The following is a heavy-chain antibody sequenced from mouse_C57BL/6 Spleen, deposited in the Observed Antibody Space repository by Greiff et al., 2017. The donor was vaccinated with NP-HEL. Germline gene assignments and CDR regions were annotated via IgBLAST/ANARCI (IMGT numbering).Heavy chain of an antibody. CDR3: ARGLYYGYDGDWYFDV. CDR2: IYPGSGST. CDR1: GYTFTSYW. V-gene: IGHV1-55*01. J-gene: IGHJ1*03. D-gene: IGHD2-2*01. Sequence: QVQLQQPGAELVKPGASVKMSCKASGYTFTSYWITWVKQRPGQGLEWIGDIYPGSGSTNYNEKFKSKATLTVDTSSSTAYMQLSSLTSEDSAVYYCARGLYYGYDGDWYFDVWGTGTTVTVSS.